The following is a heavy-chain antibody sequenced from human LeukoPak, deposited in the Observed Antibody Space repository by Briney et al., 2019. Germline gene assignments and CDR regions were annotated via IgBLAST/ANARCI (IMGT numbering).Heavy chain of an antibody. V-gene: IGHV2-70*01. CDR3: ARGSSHGFDY. CDR2: IDWDDDK. Sequence: SGPALVKPTQTLTLTCTFSGFSLTTSGMCVSWIRQPPGKALEWLALIDWDDDKSYSTSLKTRLTIFKDTSKNQVVLTMTNMDPVDTATYYCARGSSHGFDYWGQGTLVTVSS. J-gene: IGHJ4*02. CDR1: GFSLTTSGMC.